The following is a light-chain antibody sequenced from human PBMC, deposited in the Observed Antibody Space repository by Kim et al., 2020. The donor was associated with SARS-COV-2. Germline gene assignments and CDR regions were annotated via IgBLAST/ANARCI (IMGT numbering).Light chain of an antibody. CDR3: QTWDGITAV. J-gene: IGLJ3*02. CDR2: QDD. CDR1: DVGDKY. V-gene: IGLV3-1*01. Sequence: VSPGQTASITCSGDDVGDKYTCWYQQKPGQSPLLVIYQDDRRPSGIPVRFSGSNSGNTATLTISGTQAMDEADYYCQTWDGITAVFGGGTRLTVL.